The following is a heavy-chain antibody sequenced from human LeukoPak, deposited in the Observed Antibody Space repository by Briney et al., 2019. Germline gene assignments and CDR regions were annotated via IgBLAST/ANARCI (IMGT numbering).Heavy chain of an antibody. CDR1: GGSISSGGYS. CDR3: ARVGGPSWFDP. Sequence: PSETLSLTCAVSGGSISSGGYSWSWIRQPPGKGLEWIGYIYHSGSTYYNPSLKSRVTISVDRSKNQFSLKLSSVTAADTAVYYCARVGGPSWFDPWGQGTLVTVSS. CDR2: IYHSGST. J-gene: IGHJ5*02. V-gene: IGHV4-30-2*01. D-gene: IGHD3-16*01.